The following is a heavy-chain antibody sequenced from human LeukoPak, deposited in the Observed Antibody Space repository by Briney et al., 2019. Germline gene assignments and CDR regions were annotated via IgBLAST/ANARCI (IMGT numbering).Heavy chain of an antibody. J-gene: IGHJ6*03. Sequence: SETLSLTCTVSGGSISSYYWSWLRQPPGKGLEWIGYIYYSGSTNYNPSLKSRVTISVDTSKNQFSLKLSSVTAADTAVYYCARGTGYSSGWYYYYYMDVWGKGTTVTVSS. V-gene: IGHV4-59*12. CDR3: ARGTGYSSGWYYYYYMDV. CDR2: IYYSGST. D-gene: IGHD6-19*01. CDR1: GGSISSYY.